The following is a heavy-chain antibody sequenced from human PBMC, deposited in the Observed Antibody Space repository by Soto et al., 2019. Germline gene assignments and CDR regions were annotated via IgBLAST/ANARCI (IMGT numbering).Heavy chain of an antibody. Sequence: PSETLSLTCTVSGGSISSYYWSWIRQPPGKGLEWIGDIYYSGSTNYNPSLKSRVTISEDTSKTQFPLKLSSVTAADTAVYYCARVTTYYDFWSGYSGGYYFEYWGQGTLVTGLL. J-gene: IGHJ4*02. D-gene: IGHD3-3*01. CDR1: GGSISSYY. V-gene: IGHV4-59*01. CDR3: ARVTTYYDFWSGYSGGYYFEY. CDR2: IYYSGST.